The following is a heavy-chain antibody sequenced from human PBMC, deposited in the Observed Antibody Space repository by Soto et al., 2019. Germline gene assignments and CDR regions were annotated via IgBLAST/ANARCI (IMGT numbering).Heavy chain of an antibody. D-gene: IGHD3-3*01. CDR2: ISGSGGST. J-gene: IGHJ4*02. V-gene: IGHV3-23*01. CDR3: AKDFFGVVIMDYFDY. Sequence: EVQLLESGGGLVQPGGSLRLSCAASGFTFSSYAMSWVRQAPGKGLEWVSAISGSGGSTYYADSVKGRFTISRDNSKKTLYLQMNSLRAEDTAVYYCAKDFFGVVIMDYFDYWGQGTMVTVSS. CDR1: GFTFSSYA.